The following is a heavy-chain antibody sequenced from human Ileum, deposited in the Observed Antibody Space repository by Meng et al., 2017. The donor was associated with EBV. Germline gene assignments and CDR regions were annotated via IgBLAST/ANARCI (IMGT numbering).Heavy chain of an antibody. CDR2: TYYRSKWYY. J-gene: IGHJ1*01. CDR3: ARGAYTSTWF. Sequence: QVQLQQAGPGLGQPSPTLSLTWAISGDSVSSNSAAWHWIRQSPSGGLEWLGRTYYRSKWYYDYAVSVKSRMTINPDTSKNQFSLQLNSVTPEDTAVYYCARGAYTSTWFWGQGTLVTVSS. D-gene: IGHD6-13*01. V-gene: IGHV6-1*01. CDR1: GDSVSSNSAA.